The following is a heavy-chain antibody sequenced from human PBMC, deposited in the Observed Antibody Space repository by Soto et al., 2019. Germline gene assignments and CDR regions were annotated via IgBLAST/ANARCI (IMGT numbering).Heavy chain of an antibody. D-gene: IGHD5-12*01. J-gene: IGHJ6*02. CDR3: ARSLKGGVATISSYYYYGMDV. Sequence: SVKVSCKASGGTFSSYAISWVRQAPGQGLEWMGGIIPIFGTANYAQKFQGRVTITADESTSTAYMELSSLRSEDTAVYYCARSLKGGVATISSYYYYGMDVWGQGTTVTVSS. CDR1: GGTFSSYA. V-gene: IGHV1-69*13. CDR2: IIPIFGTA.